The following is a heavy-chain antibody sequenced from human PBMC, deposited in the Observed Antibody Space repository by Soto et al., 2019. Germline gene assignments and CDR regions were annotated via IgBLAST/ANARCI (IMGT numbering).Heavy chain of an antibody. V-gene: IGHV4-30-4*08. CDR2: IYYSGST. Sequence: SETLSLTCAVYGGSFSGYYWSWIRQPPGKGLEWIGYIYYSGSTYYNPSLKSRVTISVDTSKNQFSLKLSSVTAADTAVYYCARITYYYDSSGYYPGYFQHWGQGTLVTVSS. CDR1: GGSFSGYY. J-gene: IGHJ1*01. D-gene: IGHD3-22*01. CDR3: ARITYYYDSSGYYPGYFQH.